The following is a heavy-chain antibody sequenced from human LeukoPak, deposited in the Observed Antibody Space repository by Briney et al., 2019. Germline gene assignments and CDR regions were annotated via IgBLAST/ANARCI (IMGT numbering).Heavy chain of an antibody. J-gene: IGHJ6*03. D-gene: IGHD4-11*01. Sequence: GGSLRLSCAASGFTFSSYEMNWVRQAPGKGLEWVSYISSSGNTIYYADSVKGRFTISRDNAKNSLYLQMNSLRAEDTAVYYCARDQVKGMNYYYMDVWGKGTTVTVSS. CDR1: GFTFSSYE. CDR3: ARDQVKGMNYYYMDV. V-gene: IGHV3-48*03. CDR2: ISSSGNTI.